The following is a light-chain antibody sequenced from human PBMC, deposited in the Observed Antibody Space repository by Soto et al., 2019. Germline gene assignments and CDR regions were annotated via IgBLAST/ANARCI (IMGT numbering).Light chain of an antibody. V-gene: IGKV3-11*01. Sequence: TLSLSPGERATLSCRASQSVSSYLAWYQQKPGQAPRLLIYDASNRATGIPARFSGSGSGTDFTLTISSLEPEDFAVYYSKPRNKCRPSYGFGHRSKVDI. CDR3: KPRNKCRPSYG. CDR2: DAS. J-gene: IGKJ1*01. CDR1: QSVSSY.